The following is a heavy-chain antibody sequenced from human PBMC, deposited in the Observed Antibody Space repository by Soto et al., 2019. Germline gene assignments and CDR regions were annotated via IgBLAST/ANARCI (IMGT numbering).Heavy chain of an antibody. D-gene: IGHD3-3*01. J-gene: IGHJ5*02. V-gene: IGHV1-46*01. Sequence: ASVKVSCKASGYTFTSYYMHWVRQAPGQGLEWMRIINPSGGSTSYAQKFQGRVTMTRDTSTSTVYMELSSLRSEDTAVYYCARLGPLTYYDFWSGYYTGYNWFDPWGQGTLVTVSS. CDR1: GYTFTSYY. CDR3: ARLGPLTYYDFWSGYYTGYNWFDP. CDR2: INPSGGST.